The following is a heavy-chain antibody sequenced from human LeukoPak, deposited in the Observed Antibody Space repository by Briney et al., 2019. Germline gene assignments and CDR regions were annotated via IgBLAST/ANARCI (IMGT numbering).Heavy chain of an antibody. CDR3: AKWNRQPLVKGWFDT. V-gene: IGHV3-9*01. CDR2: VSWNSGST. Sequence: GGSLRLSCAASGFIFDDYAMHWVRQAPGKGLEWVSGVSWNSGSTAYADSVKGRFTISRDNANNSLSLLMNSLRVEDTAFYYCAKWNRQPLVKGWFDTWGQGALVIVSS. J-gene: IGHJ5*02. CDR1: GFIFDDYA. D-gene: IGHD6-13*01.